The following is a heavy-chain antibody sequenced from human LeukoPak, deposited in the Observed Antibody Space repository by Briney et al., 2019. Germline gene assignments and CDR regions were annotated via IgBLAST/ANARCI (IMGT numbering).Heavy chain of an antibody. Sequence: GGSLRLSCAAPGFTFSTFAMTWVRQAPGKGLEWVSSIADYTAYADSVKGRFTISRDNSKNTLYPQMDSLRAGDTALYYCAKESGAHYGFGMDVWGQGTTVTVSS. V-gene: IGHV3-23*01. CDR2: IADYT. CDR3: AKESGAHYGFGMDV. J-gene: IGHJ6*02. D-gene: IGHD1-26*01. CDR1: GFTFSTFA.